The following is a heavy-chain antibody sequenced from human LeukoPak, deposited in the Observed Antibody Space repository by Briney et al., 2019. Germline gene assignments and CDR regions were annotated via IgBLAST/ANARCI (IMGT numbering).Heavy chain of an antibody. Sequence: PGGSLRLSCAASGFTFSNYAMSWVRQAPGKGLEWGSAITGSGVSTYYADAVKGRFHISRDNSKNTLYLQMNSLRAEDTAVYYCAKAEDYDSSGSDYWGQGTLVTVSS. CDR2: ITGSGVST. CDR3: AKAEDYDSSGSDY. J-gene: IGHJ4*02. V-gene: IGHV3-23*01. CDR1: GFTFSNYA. D-gene: IGHD3-22*01.